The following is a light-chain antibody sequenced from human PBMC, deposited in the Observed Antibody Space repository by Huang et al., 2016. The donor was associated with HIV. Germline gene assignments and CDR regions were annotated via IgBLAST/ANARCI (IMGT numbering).Light chain of an antibody. CDR3: QQSYSTPRT. J-gene: IGKJ3*01. V-gene: IGKV1-39*01. CDR1: QIISSH. Sequence: DIQMTQSPSSLSASVGDRVTITCRASQIISSHLNWYQQKPGKAPNLLIYAASTLQSGVPSRFSGSGSGTDFTLTISRLQPENFATYYCQQSYSTPRTFGPGTKVHIK. CDR2: AAS.